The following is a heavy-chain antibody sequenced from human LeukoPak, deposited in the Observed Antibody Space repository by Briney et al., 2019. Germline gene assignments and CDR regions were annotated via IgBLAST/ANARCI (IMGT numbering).Heavy chain of an antibody. CDR3: AKGSYYDSSGSFYFDY. Sequence: PGGSLRLSCAASGFTFSSYAMSWVRQAPGKGLEWVSGISGSGDNTYYADSVKGRFTISRGNSKNTLYVQMNSLGTEDTAAYYCAKGSYYDSSGSFYFDYWGQGTLVTVSS. J-gene: IGHJ4*02. CDR1: GFTFSSYA. V-gene: IGHV3-23*01. D-gene: IGHD3-22*01. CDR2: ISGSGDNT.